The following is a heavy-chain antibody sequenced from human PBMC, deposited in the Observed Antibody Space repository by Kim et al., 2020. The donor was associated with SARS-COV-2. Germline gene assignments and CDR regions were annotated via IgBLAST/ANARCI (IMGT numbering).Heavy chain of an antibody. D-gene: IGHD6-13*01. CDR3: ARGFKAGIAAAGTAY. J-gene: IGHJ4*02. Sequence: PSLKSRVTISVDTSKNQFSLKLSSVTAADTAVYYCARGFKAGIAAAGTAYWGQGTLVTVSS. V-gene: IGHV4-34*01.